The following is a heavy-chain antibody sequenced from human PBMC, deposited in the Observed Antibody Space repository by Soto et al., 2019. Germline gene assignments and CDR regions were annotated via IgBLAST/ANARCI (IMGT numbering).Heavy chain of an antibody. D-gene: IGHD5-18*01. Sequence: GGSLRLSCAASGFTFSSYWMSWVRQAPGKGLEWVANIKQDGSEKYYVDSVKGRFIISRDNAKNSLYLQMDSLRAEDTAVYYCARGKAMVTVYYFDYWGQGTLVTVSS. CDR1: GFTFSSYW. J-gene: IGHJ4*02. V-gene: IGHV3-7*01. CDR3: ARGKAMVTVYYFDY. CDR2: IKQDGSEK.